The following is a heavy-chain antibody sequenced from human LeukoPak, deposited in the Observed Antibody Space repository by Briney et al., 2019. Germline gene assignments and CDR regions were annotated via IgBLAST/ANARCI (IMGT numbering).Heavy chain of an antibody. CDR1: GGSISSGSYY. V-gene: IGHV4-61*02. CDR2: IYTSGST. CDR3: ARANRYYDILTGYFWAFDY. D-gene: IGHD3-9*01. Sequence: SQTLSLTCTVSGGSISSGSYYWSWIRQPPGKGLEWIGRIYTSGSTNYNPSLKSRVAISVDTSKNQFSLKLSSVTAADTAVYYCARANRYYDILTGYFWAFDYWGQGTLVTVSS. J-gene: IGHJ4*02.